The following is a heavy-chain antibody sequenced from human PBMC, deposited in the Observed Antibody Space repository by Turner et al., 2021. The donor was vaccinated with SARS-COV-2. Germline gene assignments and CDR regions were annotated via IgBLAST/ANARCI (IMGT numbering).Heavy chain of an antibody. CDR1: GFTFSRYW. J-gene: IGHJ5*01. V-gene: IGHV3-7*01. D-gene: IGHD1-7*01. Sequence: EVQLVASGGGLVQPGASLRPSCVGSGFTFSRYWIGWVRQGPGKGVEWVDKIKEDGTSKYYVESVKGRFTTSRDNAENLVYLEMNSLRVEDTAVYYCERHGSWNYDSWGQGTLVTVSS. CDR2: IKEDGTSK. CDR3: ERHGSWNYDS.